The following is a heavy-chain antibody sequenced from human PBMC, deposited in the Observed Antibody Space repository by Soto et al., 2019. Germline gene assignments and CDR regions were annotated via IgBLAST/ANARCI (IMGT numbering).Heavy chain of an antibody. Sequence: SETLSLTCAVYGGSFSGYYWSWIRQPPGKGLEWIGEINHSGSTNYNPSLESRVTISVDTSKNQFSLKLSSVTAADTAVYYCARGGRRWLQLNYYYYGMDVWGQGTTVTVSS. CDR2: INHSGST. J-gene: IGHJ6*02. D-gene: IGHD5-12*01. V-gene: IGHV4-34*01. CDR1: GGSFSGYY. CDR3: ARGGRRWLQLNYYYYGMDV.